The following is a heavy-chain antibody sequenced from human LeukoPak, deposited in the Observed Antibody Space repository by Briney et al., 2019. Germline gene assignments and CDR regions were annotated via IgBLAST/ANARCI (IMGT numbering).Heavy chain of an antibody. J-gene: IGHJ4*02. Sequence: KPSETLSLTCTVSGSSISSSNSYWGWIRQPPGKGLEWIGSMYYSGTPYYNPSLKSRVTISLDTSKNQFSLKLSSVTAADTAVYYCARKDVVRGVIDYWGQGTLVTVSS. D-gene: IGHD3-10*01. V-gene: IGHV4-39*07. CDR3: ARKDVVRGVIDY. CDR1: GSSISSSNSY. CDR2: MYYSGTP.